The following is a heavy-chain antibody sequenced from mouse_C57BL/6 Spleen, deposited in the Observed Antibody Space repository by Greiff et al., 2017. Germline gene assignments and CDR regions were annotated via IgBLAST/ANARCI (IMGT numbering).Heavy chain of an antibody. CDR3: ARDLTTVVEGAMDY. D-gene: IGHD1-1*01. CDR1: GYTFTSYW. V-gene: IGHV1-50*01. J-gene: IGHJ4*01. Sequence: VQLQQPGAELVKPGASVKLSCKASGYTFTSYWMQWVKQRPGQGLEWIGEIDPSDSYTNYNQKFKGKATLTVDTSSSTAYMQLSSLTSEDSAVYYCARDLTTVVEGAMDYWGQGTSVTVSS. CDR2: IDPSDSYT.